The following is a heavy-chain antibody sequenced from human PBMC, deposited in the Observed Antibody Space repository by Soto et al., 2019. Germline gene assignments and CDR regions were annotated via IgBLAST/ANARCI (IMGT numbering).Heavy chain of an antibody. D-gene: IGHD2-2*01. V-gene: IGHV3-23*01. Sequence: GGSLRLSCAASGFTFSSYAMSWVRQAPGKGLEWVSAISGSGGSTYYADSVKGRFTISRDNSKNTLYLQMNSLRAEDTAVYYCAKDCSSTSCYGSDAFDIWGQGTMVTVSS. CDR3: AKDCSSTSCYGSDAFDI. CDR1: GFTFSSYA. CDR2: ISGSGGST. J-gene: IGHJ3*02.